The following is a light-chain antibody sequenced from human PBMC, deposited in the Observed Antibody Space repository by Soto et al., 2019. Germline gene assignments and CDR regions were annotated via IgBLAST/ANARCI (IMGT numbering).Light chain of an antibody. CDR1: QSVSSY. J-gene: IGKJ5*01. CDR2: GAS. CDR3: QQRNIWPPVT. Sequence: EILMTQSPATLSVSPGERVTLSCRASQSVSSYLAWYQQKPGQPPRLLIYGASTRATGIPARFSGSGSGTDFTLTISSLEPEDSAVYYCQQRNIWPPVTFGQGTRLEIK. V-gene: IGKV3-15*01.